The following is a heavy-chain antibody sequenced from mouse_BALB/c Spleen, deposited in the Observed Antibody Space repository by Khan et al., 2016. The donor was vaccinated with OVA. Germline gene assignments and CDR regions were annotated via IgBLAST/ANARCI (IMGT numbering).Heavy chain of an antibody. CDR3: ARGRYGNWYFDV. Sequence: QVQLKQSGAELARPGASVKLSCKASGYSFTSYWMQWVKQRPGQGLEWIGAIYPGDGATRYTQKFKGKATLTADNSSSTAYMQLSSLASEDSAIYYCARGRYGNWYFDVWGAGTTVTVSS. D-gene: IGHD2-1*01. CDR2: IYPGDGAT. CDR1: GYSFTSYW. J-gene: IGHJ1*01. V-gene: IGHV1-87*01.